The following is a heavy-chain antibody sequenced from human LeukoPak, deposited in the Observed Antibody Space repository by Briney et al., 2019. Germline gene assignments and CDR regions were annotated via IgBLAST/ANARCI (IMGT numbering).Heavy chain of an antibody. J-gene: IGHJ4*02. CDR3: ARASGYSSSWPDY. Sequence: PGGSLRLSCAASEFSVGSNYMTWVRQAPGKGLEWVSLIYSGGSTYYADSVKGRFTISRDNSKNTLYLQMNSLRAEDTAVYYCARASGYSSSWPDYWGQGTLVTVSS. CDR2: IYSGGST. D-gene: IGHD6-13*01. CDR1: EFSVGSNY. V-gene: IGHV3-66*01.